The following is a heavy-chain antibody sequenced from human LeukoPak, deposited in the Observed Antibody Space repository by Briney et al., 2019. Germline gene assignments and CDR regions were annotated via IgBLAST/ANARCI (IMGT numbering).Heavy chain of an antibody. CDR3: ALDASILWPSYYFDY. J-gene: IGHJ4*02. D-gene: IGHD2-21*01. CDR2: INAGNGNT. CDR1: GYTFTSYA. Sequence: ASVKVSCKASGYTFTSYAMHWVRQAPGQRLEWMGWINAGNGNTKYSQKFQGRVTITRDTSASTAYMELSSLRSEDTAVYYCALDASILWPSYYFDYWGQGTLVTVSS. V-gene: IGHV1-3*01.